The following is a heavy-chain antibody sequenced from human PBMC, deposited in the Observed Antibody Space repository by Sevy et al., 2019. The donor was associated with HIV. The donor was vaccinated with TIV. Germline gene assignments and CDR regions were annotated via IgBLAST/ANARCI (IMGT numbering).Heavy chain of an antibody. CDR2: ISSGSTYT. D-gene: IGHD3-16*01. J-gene: IGHJ4*02. CDR1: AFTFSDYY. V-gene: IGHV3-11*06. CDR3: ARDRRNYAGQYFDY. Sequence: GGSLRLSCAASAFTFSDYYMSWIRQAPGKGLEWVSDISSGSTYTNYADSVKGRFTISRDNAKNSLYLQMNSLTVEDTAVYYCARDRRNYAGQYFDYWGQGTLVTVSS.